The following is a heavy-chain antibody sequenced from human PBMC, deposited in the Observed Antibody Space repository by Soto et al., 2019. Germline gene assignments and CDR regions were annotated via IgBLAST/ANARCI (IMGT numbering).Heavy chain of an antibody. V-gene: IGHV3-64*01. J-gene: IGHJ5*02. CDR2: ISSNGRST. CDR1: GFTFSTYA. Sequence: EVQLVESGGGLVQPGGSLRLSCATSGFTFSTYAMHWVRQAPGKGLEYVSAISSNGRSTYYANSVKGRFTISRDNSKNTLYLQMNSQRAEDTAVYYCAKGPIVLMPRNWFDPWGQGTLVTVSS. CDR3: AKGPIVLMPRNWFDP. D-gene: IGHD2-8*01.